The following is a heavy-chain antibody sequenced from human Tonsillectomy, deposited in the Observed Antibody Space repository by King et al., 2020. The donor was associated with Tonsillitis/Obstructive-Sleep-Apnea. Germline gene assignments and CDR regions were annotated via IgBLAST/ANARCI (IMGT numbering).Heavy chain of an antibody. D-gene: IGHD3-16*01. J-gene: IGHJ3*02. CDR3: AREGGEVDAFDI. CDR1: GGSISTYY. CDR2: IDYSGSA. V-gene: IGHV4-59*01. Sequence: VQLQESGPGLVEPSETLSLTCSVSGGSISTYYWSWIRQPPGKGLEWIAYIDYSGSASYNPSLKSRVTILIDTSKNQFSLKLSSVTAADTAVYYCAREGGEVDAFDIWGQGTMVTVSS.